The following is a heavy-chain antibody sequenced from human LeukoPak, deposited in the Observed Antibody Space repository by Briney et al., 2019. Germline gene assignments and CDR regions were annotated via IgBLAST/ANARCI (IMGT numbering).Heavy chain of an antibody. CDR1: GIIFSTYA. CDR3: ARDFWSGYYTED. CDR2: ISGSSSGSTSIT. V-gene: IGHV3-48*04. J-gene: IGHJ4*02. D-gene: IGHD3-3*01. Sequence: GGSLRLSCEFSGIIFSTYAMDWVRQAPGKGLEWISYISGSSSGSTSITQYADSVKGRFTISRDNAKNSLHLQMDSLSAEDTAVYYCARDFWSGYYTEDWGQGALVIVSS.